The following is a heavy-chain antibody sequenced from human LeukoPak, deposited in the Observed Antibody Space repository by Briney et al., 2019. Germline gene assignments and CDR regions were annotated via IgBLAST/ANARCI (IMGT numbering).Heavy chain of an antibody. Sequence: GESLKISCKGSGYSFTSYWIGWVRQMPGKGLEWMGIIYPGDSDTRYRPSFQGQVTISADKSISTAYLQWSSLKASDTAMYYCARQGNYYDSSGYYQNWFDPWGQGTLVTVSS. V-gene: IGHV5-51*01. CDR3: ARQGNYYDSSGYYQNWFDP. J-gene: IGHJ5*02. CDR2: IYPGDSDT. CDR1: GYSFTSYW. D-gene: IGHD3-22*01.